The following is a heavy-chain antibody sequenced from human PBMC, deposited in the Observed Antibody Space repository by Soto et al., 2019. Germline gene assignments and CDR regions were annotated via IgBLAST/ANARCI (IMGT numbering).Heavy chain of an antibody. D-gene: IGHD3-22*01. CDR1: GASMTSSIYY. Sequence: KPSETLSLTCIVSGASMTSSIYYWAWIRQAPGKGLEWIGSLNYGGTTYHSPSLEGRVTMSVDTSKKEFSLNVISVTAADTAIYYCARQSYFDGAGYYLGWFDPWGQGTLVTVSS. V-gene: IGHV4-39*01. J-gene: IGHJ5*02. CDR2: LNYGGTT. CDR3: ARQSYFDGAGYYLGWFDP.